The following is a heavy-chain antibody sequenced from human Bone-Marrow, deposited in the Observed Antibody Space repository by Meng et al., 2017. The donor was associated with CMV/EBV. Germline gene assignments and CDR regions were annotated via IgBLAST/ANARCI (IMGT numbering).Heavy chain of an antibody. CDR2: ISWNSGSI. J-gene: IGHJ6*02. Sequence: GGSLRLSCAASGFTFDDYAMHWVRQAPGKGLEWVSGISWNSGSIGYADSVKGRFTISRDNAKNSLFLQMNSLRAEDTAVYYCARDARRYSGTYYYYYGMDVWGQGTTVTVSS. CDR3: ARDARRYSGTYYYYYGMDV. V-gene: IGHV3-9*01. D-gene: IGHD1-26*01. CDR1: GFTFDDYA.